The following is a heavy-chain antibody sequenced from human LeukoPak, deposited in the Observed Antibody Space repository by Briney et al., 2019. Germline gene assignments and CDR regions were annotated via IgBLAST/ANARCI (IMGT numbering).Heavy chain of an antibody. J-gene: IGHJ4*02. D-gene: IGHD5-12*01. CDR3: AKGSSGYDWNFDY. CDR2: IIPIFGTA. Sequence: ASVKVSCKASGGTFSSYAISWVRQAPGQGLEWMGGIIPIFGTANYAQKFQGRVTITTDESTSTAYMELSSLRSEDTAEYYCAKGSSGYDWNFDYWGQGTLVTVSS. V-gene: IGHV1-69*05. CDR1: GGTFSSYA.